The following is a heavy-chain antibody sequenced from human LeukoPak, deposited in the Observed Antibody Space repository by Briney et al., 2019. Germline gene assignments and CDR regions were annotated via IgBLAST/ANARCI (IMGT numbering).Heavy chain of an antibody. D-gene: IGHD6-19*01. J-gene: IGHJ4*02. Sequence: PGGSLRLSCAASGFTFSRYAMHWVRQAPGKGLEWVAVMSSDGSKKYYADSVKGRFTISRDNSKNTLYLQMNSLRAEDTAVYYSAREGSYSSGWYYFDYWGQGTLVTVSS. CDR2: MSSDGSKK. CDR1: GFTFSRYA. CDR3: AREGSYSSGWYYFDY. V-gene: IGHV3-30-3*01.